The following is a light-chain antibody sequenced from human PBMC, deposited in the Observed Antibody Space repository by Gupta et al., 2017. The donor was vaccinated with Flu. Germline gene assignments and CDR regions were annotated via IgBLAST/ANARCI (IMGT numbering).Light chain of an antibody. J-gene: IGLJ2*01. CDR2: INIDGNH. Sequence: QLVLPQSPSASASLGASVTLTCPPRSGLSRYARAWHQTQPEKGPRYLMKINIDGNHSKGDGIPDRFSGSSSGAERYLTISSLQSEDEADYYCQTWGNAIQPVVFGGGTKLTVL. CDR3: QTWGNAIQPVV. CDR1: SGLSRYA. V-gene: IGLV4-69*01.